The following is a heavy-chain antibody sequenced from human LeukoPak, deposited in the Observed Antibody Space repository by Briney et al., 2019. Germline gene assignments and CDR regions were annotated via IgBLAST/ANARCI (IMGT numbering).Heavy chain of an antibody. CDR3: ARGWDVFDY. J-gene: IGHJ4*02. CDR1: GFTFSSFS. CDR2: IYSGGDT. V-gene: IGHV3-53*01. D-gene: IGHD1-26*01. Sequence: GGSLRLSCAASGFTFSSFSMSWVRQAPGKGLEWVSVIYSGGDTYYADSVKGRFTISRDNSKNTLYLQMNSLRAEDKAVYYCARGWDVFDYWGQGTLVTVSS.